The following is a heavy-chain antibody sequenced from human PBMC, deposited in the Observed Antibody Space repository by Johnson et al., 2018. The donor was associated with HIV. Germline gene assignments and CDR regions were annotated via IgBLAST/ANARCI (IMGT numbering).Heavy chain of an antibody. CDR1: GFTFSSYA. D-gene: IGHD1-26*01. Sequence: VQLVESGGGVVQPGRSLRLSCAASGFTFSSYAMHWVRQAPGKGLEWVAVLSYDGSEKYYADSVKGRFTISRDSSKNSLYLQMNSPRVEDTAVYYCGRVRGGRENALDIWGQGTMVTVSS. CDR3: GRVRGGRENALDI. V-gene: IGHV3-30*04. CDR2: LSYDGSEK. J-gene: IGHJ3*02.